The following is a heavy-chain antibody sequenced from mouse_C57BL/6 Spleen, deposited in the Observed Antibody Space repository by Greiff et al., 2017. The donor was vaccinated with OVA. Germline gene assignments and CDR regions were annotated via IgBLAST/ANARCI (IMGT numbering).Heavy chain of an antibody. CDR3: AYYYGSSYWYFDV. Sequence: VQLQQSGAELVKPGASVKLSCTASGFNIKDYYMHWVKQRTEQGLEWIGRIDPEDGETKYAPKFQGKATITADTSSNTAYLQLSSLTAEDTAVYYCAYYYGSSYWYFDVWGTGTTVTVSS. J-gene: IGHJ1*03. CDR1: GFNIKDYY. CDR2: IDPEDGET. D-gene: IGHD1-1*01. V-gene: IGHV14-2*01.